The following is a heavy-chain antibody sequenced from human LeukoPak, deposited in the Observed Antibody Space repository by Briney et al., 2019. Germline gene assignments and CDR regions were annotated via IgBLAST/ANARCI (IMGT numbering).Heavy chain of an antibody. CDR1: GFTFSSYS. J-gene: IGHJ4*02. CDR3: AKDPRDIVVVPAAQDDY. D-gene: IGHD2-2*01. CDR2: ISSSSSYI. V-gene: IGHV3-21*01. Sequence: GGSLRLSCAASGFTFSSYSMNWVRQAPGKGLEWVSSISSSSSYIYYADSVKGRFTISRDNSKNTLYLQMNSLRAEDTAVYYCAKDPRDIVVVPAAQDDYWGQGTLVTVSS.